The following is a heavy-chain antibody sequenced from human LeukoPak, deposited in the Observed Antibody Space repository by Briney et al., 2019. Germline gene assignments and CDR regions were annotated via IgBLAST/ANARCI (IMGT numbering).Heavy chain of an antibody. CDR3: ARLIYGSGSLDY. D-gene: IGHD3-10*01. V-gene: IGHV4-59*01. Sequence: SETQSLTCTVSSGHMNRYYWSWIRQPREKDREWLGYIYYSGSTDYNPSLKSRVTISVDTSKIQFSLKLSSVTAADTAVYYCARLIYGSGSLDYWGQGTLVTVSS. J-gene: IGHJ4*02. CDR2: IYYSGST. CDR1: SGHMNRYY.